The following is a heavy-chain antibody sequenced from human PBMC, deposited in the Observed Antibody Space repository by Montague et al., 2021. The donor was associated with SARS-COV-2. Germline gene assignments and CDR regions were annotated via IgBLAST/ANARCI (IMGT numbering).Heavy chain of an antibody. CDR1: GYSFTSYW. V-gene: IGHV5-51*01. CDR2: IYPEDSDT. J-gene: IGHJ4*02. Sequence: QSGAEVKKPGESLKISCEGSGYSFTSYWIAWVRQMPGKGLEWMGIIYPEDSDTRYSPSFQGHVTISADKSMNTAFLQWSSLRASDTAIYYCARQVHIYCSSTRCPFDYWGQGTLVTVSS. D-gene: IGHD2-2*01. CDR3: ARQVHIYCSSTRCPFDY.